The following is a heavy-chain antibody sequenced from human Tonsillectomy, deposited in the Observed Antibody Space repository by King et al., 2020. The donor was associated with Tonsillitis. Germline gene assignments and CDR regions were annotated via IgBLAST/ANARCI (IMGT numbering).Heavy chain of an antibody. V-gene: IGHV4-34*01. CDR2: INHSGST. CDR3: ARGFSSYDYVWGSYRLGDAFDI. CDR1: GGSFSGYY. J-gene: IGHJ3*02. D-gene: IGHD3-16*02. Sequence: VQLQQWGAGLLKPSETLSLTCAVYGGSFSGYYWSWIRQPPGKGLEWIGEINHSGSTNYNPSLKSRVTVSVDTSKNQFSLKLSSVTAADTAVYYCARGFSSYDYVWGSYRLGDAFDIWGQGTVVTVSS.